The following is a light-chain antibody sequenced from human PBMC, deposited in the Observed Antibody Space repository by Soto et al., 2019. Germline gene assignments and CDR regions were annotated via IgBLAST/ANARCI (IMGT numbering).Light chain of an antibody. Sequence: EIVLTQSPGTLSLSPGERATLSCRASQSVSSSYLAWYQQKPGQAPRLLFYGASSRATGIPDRFSGSGSGTDFTLTISRLEPEDFAVYYCQQYVSSPPWTFGQGTKVEIK. CDR1: QSVSSSY. J-gene: IGKJ1*01. CDR3: QQYVSSPPWT. V-gene: IGKV3-20*01. CDR2: GAS.